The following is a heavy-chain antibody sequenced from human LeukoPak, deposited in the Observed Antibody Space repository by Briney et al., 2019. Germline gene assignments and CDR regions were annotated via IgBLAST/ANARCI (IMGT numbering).Heavy chain of an antibody. CDR3: ARGAYSSGHSEAFDF. J-gene: IGHJ3*01. Sequence: GGSLRLSCAASGFTFSTYTMHWVRQAPGKGLEWVAVISFDGSNKYYADSVKGRFTISRDISTNTLYLHMNSLRAEDTAVFYCARGAYSSGHSEAFDFWGQGTMVTVSS. D-gene: IGHD6-19*01. CDR1: GFTFSTYT. CDR2: ISFDGSNK. V-gene: IGHV3-30*04.